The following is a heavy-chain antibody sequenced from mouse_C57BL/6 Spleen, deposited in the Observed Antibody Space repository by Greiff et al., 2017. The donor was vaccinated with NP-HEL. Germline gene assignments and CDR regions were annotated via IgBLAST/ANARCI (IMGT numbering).Heavy chain of an antibody. Sequence: EVQLHQSGPELVKPGASVKISCKASGYSFTGYYMNWVKQSPEKSLEWIGEINPSTGGTTYNQKFKAKATLTVDKSSSTAYMQLKSLTSEDSAVYYCARSDYYGSDWYFDVWGTGTTVTVSS. CDR3: ARSDYYGSDWYFDV. J-gene: IGHJ1*03. D-gene: IGHD1-1*01. V-gene: IGHV1-42*01. CDR1: GYSFTGYY. CDR2: INPSTGGT.